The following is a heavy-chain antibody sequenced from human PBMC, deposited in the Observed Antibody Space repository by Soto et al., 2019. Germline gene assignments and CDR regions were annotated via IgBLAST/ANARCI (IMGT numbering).Heavy chain of an antibody. CDR2: IIPIFGPA. Sequence: SVKVSCKSSGGTFSSHSINWVRQAPGQGLEWMGGIIPIFGPANFEKNFQGRVTITADESTTTATMELSSLTSEETAVYYCATGSFTSTGGRIGYHYNAMDVWGQGTTVTVSS. V-gene: IGHV1-69*13. D-gene: IGHD1-1*01. CDR1: GGTFSSHS. J-gene: IGHJ6*02. CDR3: ATGSFTSTGGRIGYHYNAMDV.